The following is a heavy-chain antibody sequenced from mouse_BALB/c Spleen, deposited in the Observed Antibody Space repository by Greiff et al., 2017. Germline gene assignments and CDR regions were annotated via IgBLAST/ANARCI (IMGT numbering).Heavy chain of an antibody. J-gene: IGHJ2*01. CDR2: IRLKSNNYAT. Sequence: EVKLVESGGGLVQPGGSMKLSCVASGFTFSNYWMNWVRQSPEKGLEWVAEIRLKSNNYATHYAESVKGRFTISRDDSKSSVYLQMNNLRAEDTGIYYCTRPSNSLLLYFDYWGQGTTLTVSS. CDR3: TRPSNSLLLYFDY. D-gene: IGHD1-2*01. CDR1: GFTFSNYW. V-gene: IGHV6-6*02.